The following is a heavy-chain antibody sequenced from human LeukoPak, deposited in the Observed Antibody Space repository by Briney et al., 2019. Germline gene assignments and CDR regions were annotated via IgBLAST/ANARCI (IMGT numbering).Heavy chain of an antibody. D-gene: IGHD5-18*01. CDR3: ARAQQLWFSY. CDR2: INHSGST. V-gene: IGHV4-34*01. J-gene: IGHJ4*02. CDR1: GGSFSGYY. Sequence: PSETLSLTCAVYGGSFSGYYWSWIRQPPGKGLEWIGEINHSGSTNYNPSLKSRVTISVDTSKNQFSLKLSSVTAADTAVYYCARAQQLWFSYWGQGTLVTVSS.